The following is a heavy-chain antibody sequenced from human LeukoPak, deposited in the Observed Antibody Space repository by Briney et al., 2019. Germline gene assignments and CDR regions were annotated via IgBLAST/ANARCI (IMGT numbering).Heavy chain of an antibody. D-gene: IGHD6-19*01. CDR2: ISGGNT. CDR3: AKGFTTGWSEGYLGY. J-gene: IGHJ4*02. CDR1: GFSFTSYA. V-gene: IGHV3-23*01. Sequence: PGGCLRLSCAASGFSFTSYAMNRVRQTPGKGLEWVSGISGGNTYYADSVRGRFTISRDSSKNTLYVHMHFLRAEDTAVYLCAKGFTTGWSEGYLGYSGQGTLVSVSS.